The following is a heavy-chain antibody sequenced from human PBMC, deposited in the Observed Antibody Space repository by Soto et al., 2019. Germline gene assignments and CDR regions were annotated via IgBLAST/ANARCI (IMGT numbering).Heavy chain of an antibody. Sequence: EVQLVESGGGLVQPGGSLRLSCAASGFTVSSNYMSWVRQAPGKGLEWVSVIYSGGSTYYADSVKGRFTISRHNSKNTLYLQMNSLRAEDTAVYYCARVVEWLVPPYYYYGMDVWGQGTTVTVSS. J-gene: IGHJ6*02. CDR1: GFTVSSNY. CDR2: IYSGGST. D-gene: IGHD6-19*01. V-gene: IGHV3-53*04. CDR3: ARVVEWLVPPYYYYGMDV.